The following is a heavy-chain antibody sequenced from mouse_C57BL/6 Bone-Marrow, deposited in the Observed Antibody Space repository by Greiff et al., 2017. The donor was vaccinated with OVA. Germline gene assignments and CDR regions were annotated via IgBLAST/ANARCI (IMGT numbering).Heavy chain of an antibody. CDR1: GYSITSGYY. CDR3: ARGGITTVAYFDY. CDR2: ISYDGSN. D-gene: IGHD1-1*01. V-gene: IGHV3-6*01. Sequence: VQLKQSGPGLVKPSQSLSLTCSVTGYSITSGYYWNWIRQFPGNQLEWMGYISYDGSNNYNPSLKNRISITRDTSKNQFFLKLNSVTTEDTATYYCARGGITTVAYFDYWGQGTTLTVSS. J-gene: IGHJ2*01.